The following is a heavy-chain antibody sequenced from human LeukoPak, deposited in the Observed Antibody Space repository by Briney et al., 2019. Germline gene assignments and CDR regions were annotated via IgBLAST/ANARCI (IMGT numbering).Heavy chain of an antibody. CDR2: IYHSGST. CDR1: GGSISSGGYS. D-gene: IGHD3-3*01. V-gene: IGHV4-30-2*01. J-gene: IGHJ4*02. Sequence: SETLSLTCAVSGGSISSGGYSWSWIRQPPGKGLEWIGYIYHSGSTYYNPSLKSRVTISVDRSKNQFSLKLSSVTAADTAVYYCARAVVNIRASYFDYWGQGTLVTVSS. CDR3: ARAVVNIRASYFDY.